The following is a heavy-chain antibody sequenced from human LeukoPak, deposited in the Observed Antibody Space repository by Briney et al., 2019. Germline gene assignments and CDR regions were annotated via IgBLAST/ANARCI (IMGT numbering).Heavy chain of an antibody. D-gene: IGHD4-17*01. CDR1: GFTFSSYG. CDR3: ARKDLTVTTYYFDY. Sequence: PGGSLRLSCAASGFTFSSYGMHWVRQAPGKGLEWVAFIRYDGSNKYYADSVKGRFTISRDNSKNTLYLQMNSLRAEDTAVYYCARKDLTVTTYYFDYWGQGTLVTVSS. V-gene: IGHV3-30*02. J-gene: IGHJ4*02. CDR2: IRYDGSNK.